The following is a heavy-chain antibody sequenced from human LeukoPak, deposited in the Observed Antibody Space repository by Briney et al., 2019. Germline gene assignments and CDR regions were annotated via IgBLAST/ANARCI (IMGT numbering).Heavy chain of an antibody. V-gene: IGHV1-18*01. CDR3: ARDRDGYNYGWFDP. CDR1: GYTFTSYG. CDR2: ISAYNGNT. D-gene: IGHD5-24*01. J-gene: IGHJ5*02. Sequence: GASVKVSCKASGYTFTSYGISWVRQAPGQGLEWMGWISAYNGNTNYAQKLQGRVTMTTDTSTSTAYMELRSLRSDDTAVYYCARDRDGYNYGWFDPWGQGTLVTVSS.